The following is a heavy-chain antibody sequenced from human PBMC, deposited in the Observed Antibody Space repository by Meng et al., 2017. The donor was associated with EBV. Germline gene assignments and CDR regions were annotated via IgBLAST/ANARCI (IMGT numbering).Heavy chain of an antibody. J-gene: IGHJ4*02. CDR3: ASESGRGFTPDY. D-gene: IGHD3-10*01. CDR2: LIPMSGAP. Sequence: QGQLAKSGGEVKKPGSPGKVSCRTSGGTFRSDAVSWVRQAPGQGLEWMGGLIPMSGAPHYAQKFQDRVTIIADESTSTHSMELNNLRFEDTAMYYCASESGRGFTPDYWGQGTLVTVSS. V-gene: IGHV1-69*01. CDR1: GGTFRSDA.